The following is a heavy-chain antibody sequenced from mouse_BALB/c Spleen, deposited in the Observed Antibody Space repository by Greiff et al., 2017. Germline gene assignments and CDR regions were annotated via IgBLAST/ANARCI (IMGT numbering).Heavy chain of an antibody. CDR1: GFSLTSYG. J-gene: IGHJ3*01. CDR2: IWAGGST. Sequence: VQRVESGPGLVAPSQSLSITCTVSGFSLTSYGVHWVRQPPGKGLEWLGVIWAGGSTNYNSALMSRLSISKDNSKSQVFLKMNSLQTDDTAMYYCARGYGNYVEFAYWGQGTLVTVSA. D-gene: IGHD2-10*02. CDR3: ARGYGNYVEFAY. V-gene: IGHV2-9*02.